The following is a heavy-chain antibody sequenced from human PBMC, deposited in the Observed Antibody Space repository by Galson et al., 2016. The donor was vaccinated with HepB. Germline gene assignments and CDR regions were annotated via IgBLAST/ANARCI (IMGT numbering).Heavy chain of an antibody. CDR1: GFIFEDYT. CDR3: AKAYYVEGGVFPPVDAMDV. D-gene: IGHD1-26*01. Sequence: SLRLSCAASGFIFEDYTMHWVRQAPGRGLEWVSLISWDGGITFYADSVRGRFTISRDNSKNSLTLQLTSLRTEDTALYYCAKAYYVEGGVFPPVDAMDVWGPGTTVTVSS. J-gene: IGHJ6*02. CDR2: ISWDGGIT. V-gene: IGHV3-43*01.